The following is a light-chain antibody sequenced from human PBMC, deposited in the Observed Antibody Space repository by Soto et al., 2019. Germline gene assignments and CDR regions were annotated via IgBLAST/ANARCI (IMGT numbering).Light chain of an antibody. J-gene: IGKJ3*01. Sequence: DIQMTQSPSSLSASVGDRVTITCQASQDISNYLNWYKQKPGKAPKLLIYDESNLETGVTSRFSGSGSGTDFTFTISSLHPEDIATYYCQQYNNLPSFSFGPGTKVDI. CDR1: QDISNY. CDR3: QQYNNLPSFS. V-gene: IGKV1-33*01. CDR2: DES.